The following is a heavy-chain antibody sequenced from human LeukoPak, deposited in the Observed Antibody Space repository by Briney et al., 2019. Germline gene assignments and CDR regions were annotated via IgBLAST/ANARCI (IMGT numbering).Heavy chain of an antibody. CDR1: GGPISSYY. D-gene: IGHD3-10*01. Sequence: KPSETLSLTCTVSGGPISSYYWSWIRQPPGKGLEWIGYIYYSGSTNYNPSLKSRVTISVDTSKNQFSLKLSSVTAADTAVYYCARDGYYGSGSYLNWGQGTLVTVSS. V-gene: IGHV4-59*01. CDR3: ARDGYYGSGSYLN. CDR2: IYYSGST. J-gene: IGHJ4*02.